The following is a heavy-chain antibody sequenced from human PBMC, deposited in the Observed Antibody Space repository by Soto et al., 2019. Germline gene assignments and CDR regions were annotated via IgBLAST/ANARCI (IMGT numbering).Heavy chain of an antibody. CDR2: IIPIFGTA. CDR1: GGTFSSYA. J-gene: IGHJ5*02. CDR3: AREGSYCSSTSCYRGGWFDP. V-gene: IGHV1-69*01. D-gene: IGHD2-2*01. Sequence: QVQLVQSGAEVKKPGSSVQVSCKASGGTFSSYAISWVRQAPGQGLEWMGGIIPIFGTANYAQKFQGRVTITADESTSTAYMELSSLRSEDTAVYYCAREGSYCSSTSCYRGGWFDPWGQGTLVTVSS.